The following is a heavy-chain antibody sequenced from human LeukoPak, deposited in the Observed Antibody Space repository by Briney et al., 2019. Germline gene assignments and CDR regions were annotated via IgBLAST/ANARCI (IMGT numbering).Heavy chain of an antibody. V-gene: IGHV3-23*01. CDR3: AKDQGGMGATRYFDY. D-gene: IGHD1-26*01. Sequence: GGSLRLSCAASGFTFSSYSMSWVRQAPGKGLEWVSIISGSGGSTYYADSVKGRFTISRDNSKNTLFLQMNSLRAEDTAVYYCAKDQGGMGATRYFDYWGQGTLVTVSS. CDR2: ISGSGGST. J-gene: IGHJ4*02. CDR1: GFTFSSYS.